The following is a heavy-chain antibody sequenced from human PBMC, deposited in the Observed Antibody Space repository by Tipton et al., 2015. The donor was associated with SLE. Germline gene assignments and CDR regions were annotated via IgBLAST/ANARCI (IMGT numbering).Heavy chain of an antibody. J-gene: IGHJ4*02. CDR3: ARVFYYGSGSYQYYFDY. D-gene: IGHD3-10*01. Sequence: QLVQSGAEVKKPGASVKVSCKASGYTFTSYDINWVRQATGQGLEWMGWMNPNSGNTGYAQKFQGRVTMTRNTSISTAYMELSSLRSEDTAVYYCARVFYYGSGSYQYYFDYGGQGTLVTVSS. V-gene: IGHV1-8*01. CDR1: GYTFTSYD. CDR2: MNPNSGNT.